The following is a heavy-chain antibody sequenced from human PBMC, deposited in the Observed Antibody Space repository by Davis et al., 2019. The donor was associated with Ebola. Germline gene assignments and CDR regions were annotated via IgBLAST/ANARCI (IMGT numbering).Heavy chain of an antibody. D-gene: IGHD2-2*01. CDR1: GFTLSRYS. CDR2: ISGSGSVI. CDR3: ARSLGDIVLVPAALVPDY. J-gene: IGHJ4*02. V-gene: IGHV3-48*02. Sequence: PGGSLRLSCAVSGFTLSRYSMNWVRQAPGKGLEWISYISGSGSVIYYADSVKGRFTISRDNTNNSLYLQMNSLRDEDTAVYFCARSLGDIVLVPAALVPDYWGQGTLVTVSS.